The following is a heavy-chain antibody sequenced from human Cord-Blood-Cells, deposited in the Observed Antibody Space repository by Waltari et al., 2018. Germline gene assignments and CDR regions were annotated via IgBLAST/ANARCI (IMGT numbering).Heavy chain of an antibody. J-gene: IGHJ2*01. V-gene: IGHV4-39*01. Sequence: QLQLQESGPGLVKPSENLSLTCTVSGGSISSSSSYWGWIRQPPGKGLECIGSIYYSGSTYYNPSLKRRVTISVDTSKNQFSLKLSSVTAADTAVYYCASSFGSGSYYWYFDLWGRGTLVTVSS. D-gene: IGHD3-10*01. CDR2: IYYSGST. CDR3: ASSFGSGSYYWYFDL. CDR1: GGSISSSSSY.